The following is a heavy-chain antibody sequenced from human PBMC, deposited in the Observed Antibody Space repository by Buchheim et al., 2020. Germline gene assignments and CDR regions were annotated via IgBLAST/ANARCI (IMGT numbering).Heavy chain of an antibody. CDR1: GFTFSSSG. Sequence: QVQLVESGGGVVRPGRSLRLSCAASGFTFSSSGMHWVRQAPGKGLEWVAFISYDGSNKYYVDSVKCRFTISRDFSKSTLYLQMNSLRAEDTAMYYCVKDIGDPGAHWGQGTL. D-gene: IGHD1-26*01. J-gene: IGHJ4*02. CDR2: ISYDGSNK. CDR3: VKDIGDPGAH. V-gene: IGHV3-30*02.